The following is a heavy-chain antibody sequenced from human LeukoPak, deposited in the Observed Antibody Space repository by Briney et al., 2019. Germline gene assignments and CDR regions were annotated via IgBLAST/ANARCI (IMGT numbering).Heavy chain of an antibody. Sequence: GGSLRLSCAASGFTFSSYSMNWVRQAPGKGLEWVSSISRSSSYIYYADSVKGRFTISRDNAKNSLYLQMNSLRAEDTAVYYCARDPPGYSSGWYNFDYWGQGTLVTVSS. CDR2: ISRSSSYI. D-gene: IGHD6-19*01. CDR3: ARDPPGYSSGWYNFDY. J-gene: IGHJ4*02. CDR1: GFTFSSYS. V-gene: IGHV3-21*01.